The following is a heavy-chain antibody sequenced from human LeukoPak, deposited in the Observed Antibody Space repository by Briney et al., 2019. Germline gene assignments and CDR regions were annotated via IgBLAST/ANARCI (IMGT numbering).Heavy chain of an antibody. CDR1: GFNLSTYS. CDR3: AREGSSRY. V-gene: IGHV3-21*01. Sequence: PGGSLRLSCAASGFNLSTYSMNWVRQAPGKGLEWVSSISSSSSYIYYADSVKGRFTISRDNAPNSLYLQMNSLRAEDTAVYYRAREGSSRYWGQGTLVTVSS. J-gene: IGHJ4*02. D-gene: IGHD1-26*01. CDR2: ISSSSSYI.